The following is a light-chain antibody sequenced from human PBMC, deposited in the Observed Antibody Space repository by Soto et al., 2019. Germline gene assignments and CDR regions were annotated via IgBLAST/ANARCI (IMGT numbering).Light chain of an antibody. CDR3: QQFFSSPLT. J-gene: IGKJ4*01. V-gene: IGKV3-20*01. CDR2: GAS. CDR1: QSVSSSC. Sequence: EVVLTQSPATLSLSPGARATLSCRASQSVSSSCLAWYQQKPGQAPRLLIYGASTRATGIPDRFSVSGSGTDFTLTISRLEPEDFAVYHCQQFFSSPLTFGGGTKVDIK.